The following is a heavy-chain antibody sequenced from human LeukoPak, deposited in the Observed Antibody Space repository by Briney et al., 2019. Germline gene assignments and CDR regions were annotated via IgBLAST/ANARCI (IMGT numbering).Heavy chain of an antibody. CDR2: ISAYNGNT. Sequence: ASVKVSCKASGYTFISYGISWVRQAPGQGPEWMGWISAYNGNTNYAQKLQGRVTMTTDTSTSTAYMELRSLRSDDTAVYYCARATVAYCGGDCYSGDFDYWGQGTLVTVSS. V-gene: IGHV1-18*01. CDR3: ARATVAYCGGDCYSGDFDY. CDR1: GYTFISYG. J-gene: IGHJ4*02. D-gene: IGHD2-21*02.